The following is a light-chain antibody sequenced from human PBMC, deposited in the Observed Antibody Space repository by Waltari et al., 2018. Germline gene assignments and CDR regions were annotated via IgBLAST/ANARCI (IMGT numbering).Light chain of an antibody. Sequence: DIQMTQSPSSLSTSVGDRVTITCQASQDISNYLNRYQQKPGKAPKLLIYGSSNLETGVPSTFSGSGSGTDFTFTISSLQPEDIAIYYCQQYDSLPITFGQGTRLEIK. V-gene: IGKV1-33*01. CDR3: QQYDSLPIT. J-gene: IGKJ5*01. CDR2: GSS. CDR1: QDISNY.